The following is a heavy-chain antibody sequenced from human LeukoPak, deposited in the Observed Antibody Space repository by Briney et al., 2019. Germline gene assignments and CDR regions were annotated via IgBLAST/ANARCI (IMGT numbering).Heavy chain of an antibody. Sequence: GGSLRLSCVASGFTFGKYWMSWVRQAPGKGLEWVANIKQDGNDKYYVDSVKGRFTISRDNAKNSLYLQMNSLRAEDTALYHCARRRHYDSSGYPYFDYWGQGTLVTVSS. J-gene: IGHJ4*02. CDR1: GFTFGKYW. D-gene: IGHD3-22*01. CDR3: ARRRHYDSSGYPYFDY. CDR2: IKQDGNDK. V-gene: IGHV3-7*03.